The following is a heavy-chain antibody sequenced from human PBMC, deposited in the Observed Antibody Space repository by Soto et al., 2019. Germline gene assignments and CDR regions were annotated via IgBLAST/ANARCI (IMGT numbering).Heavy chain of an antibody. Sequence: ASVKVSCKASGGTFSSYAISWVRQAPGQGLEWMGGIIPIFGTANYAQKFQGRVTITADESTSTAYMELSSLRSEDTAVYYCARDRDGYNLYDYWGQGTLVTVSS. V-gene: IGHV1-69*13. J-gene: IGHJ4*02. CDR2: IIPIFGTA. CDR3: ARDRDGYNLYDY. D-gene: IGHD5-12*01. CDR1: GGTFSSYA.